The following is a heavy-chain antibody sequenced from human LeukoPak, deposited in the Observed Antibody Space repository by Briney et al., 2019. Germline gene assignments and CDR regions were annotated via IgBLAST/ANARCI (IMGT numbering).Heavy chain of an antibody. D-gene: IGHD3-10*01. V-gene: IGHV1-2*02. J-gene: IGHJ3*01. CDR3: ARELGRNAFDL. CDR2: ISPDNGGT. CDR1: GYTFSPNH. Sequence: ASVKVSCKASGYTFSPNHMYWIRQAPGQGLECMGWISPDNGGTNYAQKFQGRITMTGDTSISTGYMELSSLTSDDTAIYFCARELGRNAFDLWGQGTLVTVS.